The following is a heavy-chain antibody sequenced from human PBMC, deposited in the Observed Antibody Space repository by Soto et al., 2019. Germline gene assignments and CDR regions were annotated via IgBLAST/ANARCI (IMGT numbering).Heavy chain of an antibody. CDR2: ISGSGGST. CDR1: GFTFSSYA. V-gene: IGHV3-23*01. D-gene: IGHD6-13*01. CDR3: AKDRAPGIAAAGTDY. Sequence: PGGSLRLSCAASGFTFSSYAMSWVRQAPGKGLEWVSAISGSGGSTYYADSVKGRFTISRDNSKNTLYLQTNSLRAEDTAVYYCAKDRAPGIAAAGTDYWGQGTLVTVSS. J-gene: IGHJ4*02.